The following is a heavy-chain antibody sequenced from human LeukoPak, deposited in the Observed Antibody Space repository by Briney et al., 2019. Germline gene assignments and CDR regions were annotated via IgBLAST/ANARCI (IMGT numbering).Heavy chain of an antibody. D-gene: IGHD2-2*01. Sequence: GGSLRLSCAASGFTFSSYAMHWVRQAPGKGLEYVSAISSNGGSTYYANSVKGRFTISRHNSKNTLYLQMGSLRAEDMAVYYCARAGCSSTSCYFDYWGQGTLVTVSS. V-gene: IGHV3-64*01. CDR3: ARAGCSSTSCYFDY. CDR1: GFTFSSYA. J-gene: IGHJ4*02. CDR2: ISSNGGST.